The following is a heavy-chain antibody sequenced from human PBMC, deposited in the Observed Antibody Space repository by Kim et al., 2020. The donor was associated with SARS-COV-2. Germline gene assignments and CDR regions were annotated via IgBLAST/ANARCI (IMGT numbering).Heavy chain of an antibody. CDR2: IYNSGNT. V-gene: IGHV4-61*01. Sequence: SETLSLTCTVSGDSVSSPNSYWSWIRQPPGKGLQWIGYIYNSGNTEYNPSLKSRVTISVDTSKNQFSLKLSSVIAADTAMYHCARERGGGYSYLDWGQGTLVTVSS. CDR1: GDSVSSPNSY. CDR3: ARERGGGYSYLD. D-gene: IGHD3-16*01. J-gene: IGHJ4*02.